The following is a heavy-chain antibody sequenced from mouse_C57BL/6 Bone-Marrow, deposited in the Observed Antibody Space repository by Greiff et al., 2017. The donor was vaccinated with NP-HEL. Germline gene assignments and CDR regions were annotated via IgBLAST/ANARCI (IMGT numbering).Heavy chain of an antibody. V-gene: IGHV1-4*01. D-gene: IGHD1-1*01. J-gene: IGHJ2*01. CDR1: GYTFTSYT. Sequence: SGAELARPGASVKMSCKASGYTFTSYTMHWVKQRPGQGLEWIGYINPSSGYTKYNQKFKDKATLTADKSSSTAYMQLSSLTSEDSAVYYCARDYYGSSWNWGQGTTLTVSS. CDR3: ARDYYGSSWN. CDR2: INPSSGYT.